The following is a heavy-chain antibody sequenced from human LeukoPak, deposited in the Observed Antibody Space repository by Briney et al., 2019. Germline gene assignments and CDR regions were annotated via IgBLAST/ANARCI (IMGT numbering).Heavy chain of an antibody. J-gene: IGHJ3*02. V-gene: IGHV3-21*01. CDR3: ARTDISITMVRGENAFDI. Sequence: KTGGSLRLSCAASGFTFSSYSMNWVRQAPGKGLEWVSSISSSSSYIYYADSVKGRFTISRDNAKNSLYLQMNSLRAEDTAVYYCARTDISITMVRGENAFDIWGQGTMVTVSS. CDR2: ISSSSSYI. D-gene: IGHD3-10*01. CDR1: GFTFSSYS.